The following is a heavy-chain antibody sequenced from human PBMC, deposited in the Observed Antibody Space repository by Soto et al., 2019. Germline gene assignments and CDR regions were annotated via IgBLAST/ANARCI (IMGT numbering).Heavy chain of an antibody. V-gene: IGHV1-69*01. CDR1: GGTFNNYP. CDR2: SIPIFGTA. Sequence: QVQLVQSGAEVKKPASSVKVSCKASGGTFNNYPITWVRQAPGEGLEWMGGSIPIFGTANYAQNFQGRVTISVDESTSTAYMELRSLRSEDTAVYYCARGRGYSGDDHYYYFDMDVWGQGTTVTVSS. D-gene: IGHD5-12*01. J-gene: IGHJ6*02. CDR3: ARGRGYSGDDHYYYFDMDV.